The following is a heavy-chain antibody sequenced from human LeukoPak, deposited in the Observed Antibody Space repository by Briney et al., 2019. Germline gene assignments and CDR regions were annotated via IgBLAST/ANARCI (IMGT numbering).Heavy chain of an antibody. D-gene: IGHD2-21*01. Sequence: PGGSPRLSCAATGFIFSSYWMSWVGQAPGRALEWVANIKQDGSDKYYVGSVQGRFTISRDNAKNSLFLQMNRLRAEDTADYYCAREIKGADCFDCWGQGTPVTVSS. CDR1: GFIFSSYW. V-gene: IGHV3-7*01. CDR3: AREIKGADCFDC. CDR2: IKQDGSDK. J-gene: IGHJ4*02.